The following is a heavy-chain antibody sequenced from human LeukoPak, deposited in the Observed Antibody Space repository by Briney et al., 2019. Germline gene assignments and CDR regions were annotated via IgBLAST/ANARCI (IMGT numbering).Heavy chain of an antibody. J-gene: IGHJ4*02. V-gene: IGHV4-38-2*01. CDR2: IYHSGST. CDR3: ASRITVAGNYFDY. Sequence: SETPSLTRPVSHASISRGFYWGWLRQPPGRGLEWLGSIYHSGSTYYNPSLKRPGTISVDTSKNQFSLRLSSVTAADTALYYCASRITVAGNYFDYWGQGTLVTVSS. CDR1: HASISRGFY. D-gene: IGHD6-19*01.